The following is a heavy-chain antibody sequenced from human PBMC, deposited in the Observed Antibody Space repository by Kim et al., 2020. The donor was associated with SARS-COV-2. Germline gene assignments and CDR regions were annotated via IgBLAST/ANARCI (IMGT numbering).Heavy chain of an antibody. CDR3: AGGTMLHGVISDY. CDR1: GGSINNNY. CDR2: IYYTGST. V-gene: IGHV4-59*13. J-gene: IGHJ4*02. D-gene: IGHD3-10*01. Sequence: SETLSLTCTVSGGSINNNYWSWIRQPPGKGLEWIGYIYYTGSTSYNHSPKSRVTMSVDTSKNQIYLKLRSLTAADTAVYHCAGGTMLHGVISDYWGQGILVTVSS.